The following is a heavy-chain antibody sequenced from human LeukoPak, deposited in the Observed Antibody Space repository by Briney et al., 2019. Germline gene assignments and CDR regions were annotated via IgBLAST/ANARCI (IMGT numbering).Heavy chain of an antibody. D-gene: IGHD5-18*01. V-gene: IGHV4-61*01. CDR2: IYYSGST. Sequence: PSETLSLTCTVSGGSVSSDNYYWSWIRQPPGKGLEWIGYIYYSGSTNYNPSLKSRVTISVDTSKNQFSLKLSSATAADTAVYYCARDTRGYSYGYGDYWGQGTLVTVPS. J-gene: IGHJ4*02. CDR3: ARDTRGYSYGYGDY. CDR1: GGSVSSDNYY.